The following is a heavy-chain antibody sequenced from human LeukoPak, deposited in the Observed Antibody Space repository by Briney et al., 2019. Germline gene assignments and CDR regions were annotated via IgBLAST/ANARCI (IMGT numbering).Heavy chain of an antibody. V-gene: IGHV1-46*01. CDR1: GGTFSSYA. Sequence: ASVKVSCKASGGTFSSYAISWVRQAPGQGLEWMGIINPSGGSTSYAQKFQGRVTMTRDTSTSTVYMELSSLRSEDTAVYYCARDGRDCSSTSCYLHYYYYYMDVWGKGTTVTVSS. CDR3: ARDGRDCSSTSCYLHYYYYYMDV. D-gene: IGHD2-2*01. J-gene: IGHJ6*03. CDR2: INPSGGST.